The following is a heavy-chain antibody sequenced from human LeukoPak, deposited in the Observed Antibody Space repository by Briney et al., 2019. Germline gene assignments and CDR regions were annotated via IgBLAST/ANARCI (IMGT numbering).Heavy chain of an antibody. Sequence: PSETLSLTCAVYGGSFSGYYWGWIRQPPGKGLEWIGSIYHSGSTYYNPSLKSRVTISVDTSKNQFSLKLSSVTAADTAVYYCARVGRSVDTAMVFDYWGQGTLVTVSS. CDR3: ARVGRSVDTAMVFDY. D-gene: IGHD5-18*01. V-gene: IGHV4-38-2*01. CDR2: IYHSGST. CDR1: GGSFSGYY. J-gene: IGHJ4*02.